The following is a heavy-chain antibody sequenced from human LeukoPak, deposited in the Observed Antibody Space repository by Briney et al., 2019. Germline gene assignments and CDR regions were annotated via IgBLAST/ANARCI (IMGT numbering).Heavy chain of an antibody. V-gene: IGHV6-1*01. Sequence: KPSQTLSLTCAISGDSVSSNSAAWNWIRQSPSRGLEWLGRTYYRSKWYDDYAASAKSRITVNPDTSNNQFSLHLNSVTPEDTAVYYCARDKPGVIYPFDYWGQGTLVTVSS. CDR3: ARDKPGVIYPFDY. D-gene: IGHD3-16*02. CDR2: TYYRSKWYD. CDR1: GDSVSSNSAA. J-gene: IGHJ4*02.